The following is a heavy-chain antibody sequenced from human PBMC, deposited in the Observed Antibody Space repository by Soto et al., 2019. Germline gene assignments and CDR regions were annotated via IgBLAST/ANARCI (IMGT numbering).Heavy chain of an antibody. J-gene: IGHJ4*02. D-gene: IGHD5-18*01. CDR3: ARDRSPYTAMVSALDY. Sequence: ASVKVSCKASGYTFTSYAMHWVRQAPGQRLEWMGWINAGNGNTKYSQKFQGRVTITRETSASTAYMELSSLRSEDTAVYYCARDRSPYTAMVSALDYWGQGTLVTVSS. CDR2: INAGNGNT. CDR1: GYTFTSYA. V-gene: IGHV1-3*01.